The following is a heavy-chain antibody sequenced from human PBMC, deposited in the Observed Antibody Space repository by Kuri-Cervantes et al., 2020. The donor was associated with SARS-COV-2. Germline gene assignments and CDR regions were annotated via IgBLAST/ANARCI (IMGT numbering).Heavy chain of an antibody. CDR3: ARHRDFWNDGMDV. Sequence: GESLKISCAASGFTFSSYAMHWVRQAPGKGLEWVAVISYDGSNKYYADSVKGRFTISRDNSKDTVYLQMDTLRAEDTAVYYCARHRDFWNDGMDVWGQGTTVTVSS. J-gene: IGHJ6*02. CDR1: GFTFSSYA. V-gene: IGHV3-30*03. D-gene: IGHD3-3*01. CDR2: ISYDGSNK.